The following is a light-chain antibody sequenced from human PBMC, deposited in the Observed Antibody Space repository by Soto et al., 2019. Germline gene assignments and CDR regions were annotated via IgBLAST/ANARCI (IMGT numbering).Light chain of an antibody. J-gene: IGKJ4*01. Sequence: IQLTTSPASLSASVGDRVTVTCRASRGISSFLAWYQLKPGKAPKLLIYTASTLQTGVPSRFSGSGSGTDFTLTISSLQPEDIATYYCQQYDNHPRTFGGGTKV. V-gene: IGKV1-33*01. CDR1: RGISSF. CDR3: QQYDNHPRT. CDR2: TAS.